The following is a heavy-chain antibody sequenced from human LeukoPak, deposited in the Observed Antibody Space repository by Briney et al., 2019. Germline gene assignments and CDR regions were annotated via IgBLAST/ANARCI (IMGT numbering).Heavy chain of an antibody. Sequence: PGGSLRLSCAASGFTFSNYVMSWVRQAPGKGLEWVSGISGSGGSTYYADSVKGRFTISRDNSKNTLYLQMNSLRAEDTAVYYCAKDRLYSTGCYRAFDYWGQGTLVTVSS. V-gene: IGHV3-23*01. CDR1: GFTFSNYV. CDR3: AKDRLYSTGCYRAFDY. CDR2: ISGSGGST. D-gene: IGHD6-25*01. J-gene: IGHJ4*02.